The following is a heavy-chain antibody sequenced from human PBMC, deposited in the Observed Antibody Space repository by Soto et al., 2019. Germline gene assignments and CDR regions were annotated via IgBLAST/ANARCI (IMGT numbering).Heavy chain of an antibody. V-gene: IGHV3-21*01. CDR2: ISSSSSYI. D-gene: IGHD3-16*01. J-gene: IGHJ4*02. CDR3: ARDFQSPSHYGYADNYFDY. Sequence: GGSLRLSCAASGFTFSSYSMNWVRQAPGKGLEWVSSISSSSSYIYYADSVKGRFTISRDNAKNSLYLQMNSLRAEDTAVYYCARDFQSPSHYGYADNYFDYWGQGTLVTVSS. CDR1: GFTFSSYS.